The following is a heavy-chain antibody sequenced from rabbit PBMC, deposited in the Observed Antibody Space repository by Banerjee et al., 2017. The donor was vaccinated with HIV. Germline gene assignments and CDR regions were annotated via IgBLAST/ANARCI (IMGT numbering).Heavy chain of an antibody. CDR2: IDPVFGST. CDR3: ARLAGYAGYGYATNL. J-gene: IGHJ4*01. Sequence: QEQLVESGGGLVQPGGSLKLSCKASGFSLSSYAMSWVRQAPGKGLEWIGYIDPVFGSTYYASWVNGRFTISRSTSLNTVDLKMTSLTAADTATYFCARLAGYAGYGYATNLWGQGTLVTVS. CDR1: GFSLSSYA. V-gene: IGHV1S47*01. D-gene: IGHD6-1*01.